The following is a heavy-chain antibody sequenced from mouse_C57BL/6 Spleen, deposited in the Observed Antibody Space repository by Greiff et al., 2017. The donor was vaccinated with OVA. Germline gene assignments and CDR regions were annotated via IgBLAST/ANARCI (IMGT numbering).Heavy chain of an antibody. CDR1: GFSFTSYG. J-gene: IGHJ4*01. V-gene: IGHV2-9*01. CDR3: AKHGNYSYYAMDY. Sequence: VQGVESGPGLVAPSQSLSISCTVSGFSFTSYGIYGVSPPTGKGLEGLGVIWGGGSTKYNSALMSRLSISKDNSKSQVFLKMNSLQTDDTAMYYCAKHGNYSYYAMDYWGQGTSVTVSS. CDR2: IWGGGST. D-gene: IGHD2-1*01.